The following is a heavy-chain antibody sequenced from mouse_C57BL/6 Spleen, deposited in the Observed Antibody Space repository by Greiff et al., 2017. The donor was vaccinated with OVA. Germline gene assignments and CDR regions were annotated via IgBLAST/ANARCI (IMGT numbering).Heavy chain of an antibody. CDR2: ISSGSSTI. J-gene: IGHJ3*01. CDR1: GFTFSDYG. D-gene: IGHD1-1*01. CDR3: ARPYYYGSSWGCAY. V-gene: IGHV5-17*01. Sequence: DVKLVESGGGLVKPGGSLKLSCAASGFTFSDYGMHWVRQAPEKGLEWVAYISSGSSTIYYADTVKGRFTISRDNSKNTMFLQLTSLRSEDTAMYYCARPYYYGSSWGCAYWGQGTLVTVSA.